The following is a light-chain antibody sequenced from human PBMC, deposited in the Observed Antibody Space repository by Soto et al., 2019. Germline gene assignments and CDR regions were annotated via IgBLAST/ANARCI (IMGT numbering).Light chain of an antibody. Sequence: EIVLTQSPGTLSLSPGERATLSCRASQSVSSNYLAWYQQKPGQTPRLLIYGASSRATGIPDRFSGSGSGTDFTLTISRLEPEDFAVYYCQQRSNWPPVTFGGGTKVEIK. J-gene: IGKJ4*01. CDR2: GAS. V-gene: IGKV3D-20*02. CDR3: QQRSNWPPVT. CDR1: QSVSSNY.